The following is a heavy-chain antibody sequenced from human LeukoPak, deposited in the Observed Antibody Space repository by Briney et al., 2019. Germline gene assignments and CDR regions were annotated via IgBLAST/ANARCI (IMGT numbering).Heavy chain of an antibody. CDR3: ARGPPYGSGSYWGAFDI. J-gene: IGHJ3*02. Sequence: PSETLSLTCAVYGGSFSGYYWSWIRQPPGKGLEWIGEINHSGSTNYNPSLKSRVTISVDTSKNQFSLKLNSVTAADTAVYYCARGPPYGSGSYWGAFDIWGQGTMVTVSS. CDR2: INHSGST. CDR1: GGSFSGYY. V-gene: IGHV4-34*01. D-gene: IGHD3-10*01.